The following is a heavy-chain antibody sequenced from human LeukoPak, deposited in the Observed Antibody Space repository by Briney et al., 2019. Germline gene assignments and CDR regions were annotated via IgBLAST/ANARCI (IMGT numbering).Heavy chain of an antibody. CDR1: GYSFTSYW. Sequence: NPGESLKISCKGSGYSFTSYWIGWVRQMPGKGLEWMGIIYPGDSDTRYSPSLQGQVTISADKSISTAYLQWSSLKASDTAMYYCARRMVRGVIMGQFDYWGQGTLVTVSS. CDR2: IYPGDSDT. D-gene: IGHD3-10*01. J-gene: IGHJ4*02. CDR3: ARRMVRGVIMGQFDY. V-gene: IGHV5-51*01.